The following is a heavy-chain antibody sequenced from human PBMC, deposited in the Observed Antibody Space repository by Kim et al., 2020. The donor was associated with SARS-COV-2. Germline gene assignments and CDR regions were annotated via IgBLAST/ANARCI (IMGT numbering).Heavy chain of an antibody. V-gene: IGHV4-39*01. J-gene: IGHJ4*02. D-gene: IGHD1-26*01. CDR2: IYYSGST. CDR3: ARRGYSGSYLGGYYFDY. Sequence: SETLSLTCTVSGGSISSSSYYWGWIRQPPGKGLEWIGSIYYSGSTYYNPSLKSRITISVDTSKNQFSLKLSSVTAADTAVYYCARRGYSGSYLGGYYFDYWGQGTLVTVSS. CDR1: GGSISSSSYY.